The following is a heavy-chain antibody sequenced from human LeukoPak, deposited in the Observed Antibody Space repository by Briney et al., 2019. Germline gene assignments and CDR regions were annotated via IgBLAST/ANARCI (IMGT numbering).Heavy chain of an antibody. CDR3: ASRSGGGYSYGSNWFDP. V-gene: IGHV4-34*01. CDR2: INHSGST. CDR1: GGSFSGYY. J-gene: IGHJ5*02. Sequence: SETLSLTCAVYGGSFSGYYWSWIRQPPGKGLEWIGEINHSGSTNYNPSLKSRVTISVDTSKNQFSLKLSSVTAADTAVYYCASRSGGGYSYGSNWFDPWGQGTPVTVSS. D-gene: IGHD5-18*01.